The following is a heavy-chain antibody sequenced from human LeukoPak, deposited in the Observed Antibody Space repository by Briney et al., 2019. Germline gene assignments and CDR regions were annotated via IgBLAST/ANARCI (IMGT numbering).Heavy chain of an antibody. CDR3: ARTLGPLRRGFGFDI. Sequence: GGSLRLSCAASGFTVSSNYMSWVRQAPGKGLEWVSVIYSGGSTYYADSVKGRFTISRDNAKNSLYLEMSSLRAEDTAVFYCARTLGPLRRGFGFDIWGQGTMVTVSS. CDR2: IYSGGST. J-gene: IGHJ3*02. CDR1: GFTVSSNY. D-gene: IGHD3-22*01. V-gene: IGHV3-53*01.